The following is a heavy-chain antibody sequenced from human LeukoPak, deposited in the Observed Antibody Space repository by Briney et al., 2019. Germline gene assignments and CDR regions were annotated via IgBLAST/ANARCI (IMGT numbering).Heavy chain of an antibody. V-gene: IGHV3-66*01. CDR1: GFTVSSNY. D-gene: IGHD3-10*01. Sequence: GGSLRLSCAASGFTVSSNYMSWVRQAPGKGLEWVSVIYSGGSTYYADSVKGRFTISRDNSKNTLYLQKNSLRAEDTAVYYCARDSRTYGSGSYPYYFDYWGQGTLVTVSP. CDR3: ARDSRTYGSGSYPYYFDY. J-gene: IGHJ4*02. CDR2: IYSGGST.